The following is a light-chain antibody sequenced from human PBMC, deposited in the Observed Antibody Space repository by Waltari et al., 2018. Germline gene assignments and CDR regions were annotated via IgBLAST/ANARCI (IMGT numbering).Light chain of an antibody. CDR3: MVWPNNVWV. V-gene: IGLV5-37*01. CDR2: YNSDSDK. Sequence: QPVLTQPPSSSGSPGESARLTCTLPSAINVANHYIYLYHKNPGSPPRFLLYYNSDSDKGQGSGVPSRFSGSKDASANTGILLISGLQSEDEADYYCMVWPNNVWVFGGGTRLIVL. CDR1: SAINVANHY. J-gene: IGLJ3*02.